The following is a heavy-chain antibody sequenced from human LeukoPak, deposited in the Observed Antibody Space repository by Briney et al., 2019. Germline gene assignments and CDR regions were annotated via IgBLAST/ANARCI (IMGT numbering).Heavy chain of an antibody. Sequence: GGSLRLSCAASGFTFSDYYMTWIRQAPGKGLEWVSYISSSTSNIYYADSVKGRFTISRDNAKNSLYLQMNSLRAEDTAVYYCARRAGCSRSGCPFDYWVFDYWGQGTLVTVSS. V-gene: IGHV3-11*04. CDR2: ISSSTSNI. D-gene: IGHD2-2*01. J-gene: IGHJ4*02. CDR3: ARRAGCSRSGCPFDYWVFDY. CDR1: GFTFSDYY.